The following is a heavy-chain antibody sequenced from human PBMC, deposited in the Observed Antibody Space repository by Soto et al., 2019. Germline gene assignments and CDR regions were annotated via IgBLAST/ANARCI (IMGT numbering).Heavy chain of an antibody. D-gene: IGHD2-2*01. V-gene: IGHV4-59*08. CDR2: IYYSGST. CDR3: ARHNIVVVPAAYAFDI. J-gene: IGHJ3*02. Sequence: SETLSLTCTVSGGSISSYYWSWIRQPPGKGLEWIGYIYYSGSTNYNPSLKSRVTISVDTSKNQFSLKLSSVTAADTAVYYCARHNIVVVPAAYAFDIWGQGTMVTVSS. CDR1: GGSISSYY.